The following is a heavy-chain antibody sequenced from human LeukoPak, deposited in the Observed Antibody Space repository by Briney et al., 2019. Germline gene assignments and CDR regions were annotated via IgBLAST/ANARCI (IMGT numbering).Heavy chain of an antibody. CDR3: ARQSISGSSLSYFDY. Sequence: SETLSLTCTVSGGSISSYYWSWIRQPPGKGLEWIGNIYDSGSTNFNPSLKSPVTISVDTSKNPCSLKLSSVTAADTAVYYCARQSISGSSLSYFDYWGQGTLVNVSS. CDR2: IYDSGST. V-gene: IGHV4-59*01. CDR1: GGSISSYY. J-gene: IGHJ4*02. D-gene: IGHD3-22*01.